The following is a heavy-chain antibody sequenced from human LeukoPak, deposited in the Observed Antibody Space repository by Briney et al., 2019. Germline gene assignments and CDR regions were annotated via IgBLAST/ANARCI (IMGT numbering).Heavy chain of an antibody. CDR2: IYYSGTT. CDR1: GGSISYYY. D-gene: IGHD4-17*01. V-gene: IGHV4-59*01. CDR3: AREDPQTTVPEGMDV. Sequence: SETLSLTCTVSGGSISYYYWSWIRQSLGKGLEWIGYIYYSGTTNYNPSLKSRVTISVDTSKNQFSLQLRSVTAADTAVYYCAREDPQTTVPEGMDVWGQGTTVTVSS. J-gene: IGHJ6*02.